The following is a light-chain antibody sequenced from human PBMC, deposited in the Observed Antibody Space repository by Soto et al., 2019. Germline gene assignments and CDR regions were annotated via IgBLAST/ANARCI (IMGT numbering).Light chain of an antibody. Sequence: AIQMTQYPSSLSASVGDRVTITCRASQGIRKDLGWYQQKPGRAPRLLIYAASTLEIGVPSRFSGSGSGTDFTLTISSLQPEDFATYCCLHGYNYPWTFGQGTKV. J-gene: IGKJ1*01. V-gene: IGKV1-6*01. CDR1: QGIRKD. CDR3: LHGYNYPWT. CDR2: AAS.